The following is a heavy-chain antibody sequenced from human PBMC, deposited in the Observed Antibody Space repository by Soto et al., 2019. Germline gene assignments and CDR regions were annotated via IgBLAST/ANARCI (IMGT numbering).Heavy chain of an antibody. CDR1: GGSVSSSNW. D-gene: IGHD3-16*01. CDR2: IYHSGST. CDR3: AGWGTGGGSFES. J-gene: IGHJ4*02. V-gene: IGHV4-4*02. Sequence: QVQLQESGPGLVKPSGTLSLTCAVSGGSVSSSNWWNWVRQSPGKGLEWIGEIYHSGSTNYNPSLKRRXXIXVXXSKTQFSRRLSSVTAAEPAVYYWAGWGTGGGSFESWGQGTLVTVSS.